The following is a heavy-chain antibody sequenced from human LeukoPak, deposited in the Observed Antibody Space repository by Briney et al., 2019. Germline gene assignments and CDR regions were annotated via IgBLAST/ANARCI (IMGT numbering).Heavy chain of an antibody. CDR3: ARDRNYYYYMDA. CDR1: GFTFSDYY. CDR2: ISSSGSTI. Sequence: PGGSLRLSCAASGFTFSDYYMSWIRQAPGKGLEWVSYISSSGSTIYYADSVKGRFTISSDNAKNSLYLQMNSPRAEDTAVYYCARDRNYYYYMDAWGKGTTVTVSS. J-gene: IGHJ6*03. V-gene: IGHV3-11*01.